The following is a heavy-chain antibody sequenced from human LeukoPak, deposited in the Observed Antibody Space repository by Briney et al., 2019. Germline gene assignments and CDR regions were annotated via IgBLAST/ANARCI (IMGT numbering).Heavy chain of an antibody. Sequence: GGSLRLSCAVSGFTFGDYYMSWIRQAPGKGLEWVSGISGGGGSTYYADSVKGRFTISRDNSKNTLYLQMNSLRAEDTAVYYCAKAPYSLGNYYVDYWGQGTLVTVSS. J-gene: IGHJ4*02. CDR1: GFTFGDYY. D-gene: IGHD3-10*01. CDR2: ISGGGGST. CDR3: AKAPYSLGNYYVDY. V-gene: IGHV3-23*01.